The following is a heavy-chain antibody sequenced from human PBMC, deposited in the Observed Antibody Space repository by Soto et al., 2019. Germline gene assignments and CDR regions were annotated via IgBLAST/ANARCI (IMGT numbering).Heavy chain of an antibody. Sequence: QITLKESGPTLVKPTQTLTLTCTFSGFSLSTHGVGVGWVRQPAGKALEWLALIYWDDDKRYSASLNSRLTITKDTSKNQVVLTLTNMDPLDTSTYFCAHAMLYCTGGSCSTWFDSWGQGTLVTVSS. CDR3: AHAMLYCTGGSCSTWFDS. D-gene: IGHD2-15*01. CDR1: GFSLSTHGVG. J-gene: IGHJ5*01. CDR2: IYWDDDK. V-gene: IGHV2-5*02.